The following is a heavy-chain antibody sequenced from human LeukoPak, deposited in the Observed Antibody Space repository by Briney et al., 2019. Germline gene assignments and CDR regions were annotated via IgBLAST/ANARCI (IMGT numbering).Heavy chain of an antibody. D-gene: IGHD1-26*01. CDR1: GYSFTSYC. V-gene: IGHV5-51*01. Sequence: GESLKISCKVSGYSFTSYCIGWVRQMPGKGLEWMGIIYPGDSGPTYSPSFQGQVTISVDKSINTAYLQWSSLQASDTAMYYCGMSGDRVPLQDDVFDVWGQGAMVTVST. CDR2: IYPGDSGP. J-gene: IGHJ3*01. CDR3: GMSGDRVPLQDDVFDV.